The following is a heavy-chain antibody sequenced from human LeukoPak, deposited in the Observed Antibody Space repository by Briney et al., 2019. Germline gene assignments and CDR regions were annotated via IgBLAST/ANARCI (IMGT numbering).Heavy chain of an antibody. J-gene: IGHJ5*02. CDR2: IIPIFGTA. D-gene: IGHD2-2*02. CDR1: GGTCSSYA. V-gene: IGHV1-69*01. Sequence: SVKVSCKASGGTCSSYAISWVRQAPGQGLEWMGGIIPIFGTANYAQKFQGRVTITADESTSTAYMELSSLRSEDTAVYYCARSVEYCSSTSCYISSWGQGTLVTVSS. CDR3: ARSVEYCSSTSCYISS.